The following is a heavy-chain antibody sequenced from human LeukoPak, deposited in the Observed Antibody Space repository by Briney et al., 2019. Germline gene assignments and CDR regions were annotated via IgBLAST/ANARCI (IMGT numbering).Heavy chain of an antibody. Sequence: GGSLRLSCAASGFTFSSYSMNWVRQAPGKELEWVSSISSSSSYIYYADSVKGRFTISRDNAKNSLYLQMNSLRAEDTAVYYCARDSLGEYSSGWATDYYYYYGMDVWGQGTTVTVSS. CDR3: ARDSLGEYSSGWATDYYYYYGMDV. V-gene: IGHV3-21*01. CDR1: GFTFSSYS. J-gene: IGHJ6*02. D-gene: IGHD6-19*01. CDR2: ISSSSSYI.